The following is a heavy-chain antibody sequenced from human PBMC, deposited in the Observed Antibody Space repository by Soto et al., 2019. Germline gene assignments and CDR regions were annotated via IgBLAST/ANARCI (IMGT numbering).Heavy chain of an antibody. CDR1: GYTFTDYY. J-gene: IGHJ4*02. V-gene: IGHV1-2*02. D-gene: IGHD5-12*01. CDR3: TSGGYSGYDPVDY. CDR2: INPNSGGT. Sequence: GASVKVSCTASGYTFTDYYMHWVRPAPGQGLEWMGWINPNSGGTNYAQNFQGRVTMTRDTSISTAYMELSRLRSDDTAVYYCTSGGYSGYDPVDYWGQGTLVTVSS.